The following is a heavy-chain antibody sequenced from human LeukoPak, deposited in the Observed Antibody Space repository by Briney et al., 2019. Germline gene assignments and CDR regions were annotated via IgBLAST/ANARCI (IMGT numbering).Heavy chain of an antibody. Sequence: GGSLRLSCAASGFTFSTYAMSWVRQAPGKGLQWVSTISGSGDNTYYADPVQGRFTISRDNSKNTLYLQMNSLRAGDTALYYCAKDLSQYDSSGYYYVEYWGQGTLVTVSS. V-gene: IGHV3-23*01. CDR3: AKDLSQYDSSGYYYVEY. J-gene: IGHJ4*02. D-gene: IGHD3-22*01. CDR2: ISGSGDNT. CDR1: GFTFSTYA.